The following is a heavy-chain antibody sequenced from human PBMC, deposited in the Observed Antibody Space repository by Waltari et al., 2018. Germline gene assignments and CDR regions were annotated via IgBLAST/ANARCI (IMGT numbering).Heavy chain of an antibody. Sequence: QLQLQESGPGLVKPSGTLSLSCAVSGDSVGSDYWWSWVRQSPRKGLEWIGQVHGSGRTNYNPSFASRVTISIDTSNNQFSLKVTSATAADTAVYYCARDRGRGLYLDTWGPGTLVTVSP. D-gene: IGHD2-15*01. CDR1: GDSVGSDYW. CDR3: ARDRGRGLYLDT. CDR2: VHGSGRT. J-gene: IGHJ5*02. V-gene: IGHV4-4*02.